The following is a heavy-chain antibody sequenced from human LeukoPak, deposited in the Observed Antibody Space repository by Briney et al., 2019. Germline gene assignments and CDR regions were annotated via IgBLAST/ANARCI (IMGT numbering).Heavy chain of an antibody. CDR1: VYTFSSYW. J-gene: IGHJ4*02. CDR2: IYPGDSDT. Sequence: GESLKISCKGSVYTFSSYWIGWGRQMPGKGLEWMGIIYPGDSDTRYSPSLQGQVTISVDTSIGTAYLQWSSLKASDTAIYYCARQNDFRLDYWGQGTLVTVSS. D-gene: IGHD3-3*01. V-gene: IGHV5-51*01. CDR3: ARQNDFRLDY.